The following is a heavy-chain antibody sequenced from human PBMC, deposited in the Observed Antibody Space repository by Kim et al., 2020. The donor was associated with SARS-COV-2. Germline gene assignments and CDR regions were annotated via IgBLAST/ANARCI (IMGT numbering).Heavy chain of an antibody. CDR1: GFTLSSHW. V-gene: IGHV3-7*03. Sequence: GGSLRLSCAASGFTLSSHWMNWVRQAPGKGLEWVANIKQDGSETYYVDSVRGRFTISRDNAKNSLYLQMNNLRAEDTAMYFCARGQGWLVDYWGRGTLVT. CDR3: ARGQGWLVDY. D-gene: IGHD6-19*01. CDR2: IKQDGSET. J-gene: IGHJ4*02.